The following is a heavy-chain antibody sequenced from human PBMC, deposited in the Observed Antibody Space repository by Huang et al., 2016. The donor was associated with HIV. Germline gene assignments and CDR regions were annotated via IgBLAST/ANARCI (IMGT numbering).Heavy chain of an antibody. CDR1: GFNFSAYW. CDR2: IKQEGSEK. J-gene: IGHJ6*02. D-gene: IGHD3-9*01. V-gene: IGHV3-7*01. CDR3: ARGGIYYDVLTGRHYYYNGLDV. Sequence: EVHLVESGGDLVQPGGSLRLSCVASGFNFSAYWMSWVHQAPGKGLELVANIKQEGSEKNYVDSGKGRFTISRDNAKNSVYLQLTSLRAEDTAVYYCARGGIYYDVLTGRHYYYNGLDVWGQGTTVTVSS.